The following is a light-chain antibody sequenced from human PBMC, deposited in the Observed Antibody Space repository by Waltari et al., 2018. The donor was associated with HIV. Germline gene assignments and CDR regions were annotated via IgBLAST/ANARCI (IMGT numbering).Light chain of an antibody. J-gene: IGLJ3*02. Sequence: QPKMTQAPSASKTPGPRITMSCSGSKSNIGHNFIYWYQQIPGAAPRLVMARNDQRPAGVPDRFSGTKSGTSAFLAITNLRLDDEATYVCASWDDNLRHWVFGGGTKLTVL. V-gene: IGLV1-47*01. CDR3: ASWDDNLRHWV. CDR2: RND. CDR1: KSNIGHNF.